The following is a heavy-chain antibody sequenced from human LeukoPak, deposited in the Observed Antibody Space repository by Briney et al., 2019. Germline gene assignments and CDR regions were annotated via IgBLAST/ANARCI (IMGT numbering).Heavy chain of an antibody. D-gene: IGHD5-12*01. Sequence: ASVTVSCKASGYTFTNYDINWVRQAAGQGLQWMGWMNPNSGNTGYPQRFQGRVTMTRDTSINTAYMELSSLRSEDTAVYYCVRGQSGFKFDPWGQGTLVTVSS. J-gene: IGHJ5*02. CDR3: VRGQSGFKFDP. CDR1: GYTFTNYD. V-gene: IGHV1-8*01. CDR2: MNPNSGNT.